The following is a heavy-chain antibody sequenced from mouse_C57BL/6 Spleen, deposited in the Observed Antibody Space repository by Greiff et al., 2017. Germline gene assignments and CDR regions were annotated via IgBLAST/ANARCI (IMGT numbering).Heavy chain of an antibody. J-gene: IGHJ3*01. Sequence: EVKLVESEGGLVQPGSSMKLSCTASGFTFSDYYMAWVRQVPEKGLEWVANINYDGSSTYYLDSLKSRFIISRDNAKNILYLQMSSLKSEDTATYYCAREEAGKGGFAYWGQGTLVTVSA. V-gene: IGHV5-16*01. CDR3: AREEAGKGGFAY. CDR2: INYDGSST. CDR1: GFTFSDYY. D-gene: IGHD4-1*01.